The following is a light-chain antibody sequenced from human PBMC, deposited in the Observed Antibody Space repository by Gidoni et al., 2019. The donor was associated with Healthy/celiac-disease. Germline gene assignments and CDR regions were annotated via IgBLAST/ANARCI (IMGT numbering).Light chain of an antibody. CDR2: YKSDSDK. J-gene: IGLJ2*01. Sequence: QAVLTQPSSLSASPGASASTTCTLRSGINVGTYRIYWYQQKPGSPPQYLLRYKSDSDKQQGSGVPSRFSGSKDASANAGILLISGLQSEDEADYYCMIWHSSAVVFGGGTKLTVL. CDR1: SGINVGTYR. CDR3: MIWHSSAVV. V-gene: IGLV5-45*02.